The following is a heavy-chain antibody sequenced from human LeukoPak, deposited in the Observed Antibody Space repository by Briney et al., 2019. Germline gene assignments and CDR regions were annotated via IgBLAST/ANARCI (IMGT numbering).Heavy chain of an antibody. D-gene: IGHD2-2*01. V-gene: IGHV1-8*01. Sequence: ASVKVSCKASGYTFTSYDINWVRQATGQGLEWTGWMNPNSGNTGYAQKLQGRVTMTTDTSTSTAYMELRSLRSDDTAVYYCARERDTVVVPAAMSYYYYGMDVWGKGTTVTVSS. CDR1: GYTFTSYD. J-gene: IGHJ6*04. CDR3: ARERDTVVVPAAMSYYYYGMDV. CDR2: MNPNSGNT.